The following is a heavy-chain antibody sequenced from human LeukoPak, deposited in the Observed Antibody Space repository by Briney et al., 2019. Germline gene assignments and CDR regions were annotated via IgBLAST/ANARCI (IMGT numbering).Heavy chain of an antibody. Sequence: ASVKVSCKASGYTFSSYYMHWVRQAPGQGLEWVGLINPTGDSTNYAQNFRGRVTMTRDTSTSTVYMDLSTLRSEDTAVYYCAREASGGYFDYWGQGTLVTVSS. CDR1: GYTFSSYY. V-gene: IGHV1-46*01. J-gene: IGHJ4*02. D-gene: IGHD4-23*01. CDR3: AREASGGYFDY. CDR2: INPTGDST.